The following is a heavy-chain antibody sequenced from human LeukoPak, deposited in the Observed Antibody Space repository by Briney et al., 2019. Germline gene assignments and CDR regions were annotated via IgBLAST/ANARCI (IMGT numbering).Heavy chain of an antibody. CDR3: ARGLGYGDYARSRYYFDY. CDR1: GGSISSGGYY. CDR2: IYYSGST. D-gene: IGHD4-17*01. V-gene: IGHV4-31*03. Sequence: SQTLFLTCTVSGGSISSGGYYWSWIRQHPGKGLEWIGYIYYSGSTYYNPSLKSRVTISVDTSKNQFSLKLSSVTAADTAVYYCARGLGYGDYARSRYYFDYWGQGTLVTVSS. J-gene: IGHJ4*02.